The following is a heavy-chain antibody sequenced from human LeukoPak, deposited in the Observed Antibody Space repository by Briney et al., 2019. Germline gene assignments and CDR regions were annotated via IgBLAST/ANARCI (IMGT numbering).Heavy chain of an antibody. CDR1: GYSISSGYY. V-gene: IGHV4-38-2*02. Sequence: SETLSLTCTVSGYSISSGYYWGWIRQPPGKGLEWIGYIYHSGSTYYNPSLKSRVTISVDRSKNQFSLKLSSVTAADTAVYYCARAITPLYYFDYWGQGTLVTVSS. CDR3: ARAITPLYYFDY. CDR2: IYHSGST. D-gene: IGHD1-14*01. J-gene: IGHJ4*02.